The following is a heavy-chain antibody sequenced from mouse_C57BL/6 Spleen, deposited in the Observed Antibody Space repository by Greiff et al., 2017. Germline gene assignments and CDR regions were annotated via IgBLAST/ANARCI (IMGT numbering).Heavy chain of an antibody. V-gene: IGHV1-42*01. CDR3: AREGFDYYGSSYGY. J-gene: IGHJ2*01. CDR2: INPSTGGT. D-gene: IGHD1-1*01. CDR1: GYSFTGYY. Sequence: VQLQQSGPELVKPGASVKISCKSSGYSFTGYYMNWVKQSPEQRLEWIGVINPSTGGTTYNQKFTAKATLTVDKSSSTAYMQLKILTSEDSAVYYCAREGFDYYGSSYGYWGQGTTLTVSS.